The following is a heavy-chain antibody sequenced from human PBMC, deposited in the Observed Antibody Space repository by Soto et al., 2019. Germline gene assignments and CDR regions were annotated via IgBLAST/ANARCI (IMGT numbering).Heavy chain of an antibody. Sequence: PSETLSLTCTVSGGSISSGGYYWSWIRQHPGKGLEWIGYIYYSGSTYYNPSLKSRVTISVDTSKNQFSLKLSSVTAADTAVYYCARTITGTTWELDYWGQGTLVTVSS. D-gene: IGHD1-7*01. CDR1: GGSISSGGYY. V-gene: IGHV4-31*03. CDR3: ARTITGTTWELDY. J-gene: IGHJ4*02. CDR2: IYYSGST.